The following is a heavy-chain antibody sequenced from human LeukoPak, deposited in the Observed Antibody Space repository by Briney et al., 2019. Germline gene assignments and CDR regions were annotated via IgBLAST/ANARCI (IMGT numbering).Heavy chain of an antibody. J-gene: IGHJ5*02. V-gene: IGHV4-59*01. Sequence: PSETLSLTCTVSGGSISSYYWSWIRQPPGKGLEWIGYIYYSGSTNYSPSLKSRVTISVDTSKNQFSLKLSSVTAADTAVYYCARDAANWFDPWGQGTLVAVSS. CDR2: IYYSGST. CDR1: GGSISSYY. CDR3: ARDAANWFDP.